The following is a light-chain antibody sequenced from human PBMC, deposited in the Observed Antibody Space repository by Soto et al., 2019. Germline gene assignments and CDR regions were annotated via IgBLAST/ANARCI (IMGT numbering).Light chain of an antibody. V-gene: IGKV3-20*01. J-gene: IGKJ1*01. CDR1: QSVNSNF. Sequence: EIVLTQSPGTLSLSPGDRATLSCRASQSVNSNFLAWYQQKPGQAPRLLIYGASSRATGIPDTFSGSGSGTDFTLTISRLEPGDFAVYYCQQYGTSPRTFGQGTKVDIK. CDR3: QQYGTSPRT. CDR2: GAS.